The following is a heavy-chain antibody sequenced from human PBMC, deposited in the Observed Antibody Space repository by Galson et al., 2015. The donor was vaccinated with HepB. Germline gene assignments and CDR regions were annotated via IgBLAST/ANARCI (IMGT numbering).Heavy chain of an antibody. Sequence: SLRLSCAASGFTFSSYSMNWVRQAPGKGLEWVSYISSSSSTIYYADSVKGRFTISRDNAKNSLYLQMNSLRAEDTAVYYCYHNFYGGKGGTDAFDIWGQGTMVTVSS. CDR3: YHNFYGGKGGTDAFDI. D-gene: IGHD4-23*01. CDR2: ISSSSSTI. V-gene: IGHV3-48*01. J-gene: IGHJ3*02. CDR1: GFTFSSYS.